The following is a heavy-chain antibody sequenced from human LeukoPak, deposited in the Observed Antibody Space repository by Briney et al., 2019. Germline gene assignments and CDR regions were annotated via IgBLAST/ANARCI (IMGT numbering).Heavy chain of an antibody. CDR2: IYYSGST. J-gene: IGHJ4*02. V-gene: IGHV4-59*01. Sequence: SETLSLTCTVSGGSISSYYWSWIRQPPGKGLEWIEYIYYSGSTNYNPSLKSRVTISVDTSKNQFSLKLSSVTAADTAVYYCARHSSGWYGYYYWGQGTLVTVSS. D-gene: IGHD6-19*01. CDR3: ARHSSGWYGYYY. CDR1: GGSISSYY.